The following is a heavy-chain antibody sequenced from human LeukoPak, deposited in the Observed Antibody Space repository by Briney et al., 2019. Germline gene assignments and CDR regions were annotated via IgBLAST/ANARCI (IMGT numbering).Heavy chain of an antibody. CDR1: GGSVSSGSYY. CDR2: TYYSGSP. J-gene: IGHJ4*02. V-gene: IGHV4-61*01. CDR3: ARAPILYCSAGTCYSHFDN. D-gene: IGHD2-15*01. Sequence: PSETLSLTCSVSGGSVSSGSYYWNWIRQPPGKGLEWIGYTYYSGSPNSNPSLQSRVTISVDTSKNKFSLNLSTVTVADTAMDYYARAPILYCSAGTCYSHFDNWGQGTLVTVAS.